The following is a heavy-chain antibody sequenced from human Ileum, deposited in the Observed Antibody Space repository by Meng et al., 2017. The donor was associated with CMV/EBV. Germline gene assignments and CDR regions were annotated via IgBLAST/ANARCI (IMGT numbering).Heavy chain of an antibody. CDR3: ARWGSGMSPTADWFDP. CDR1: GDSMNDYF. D-gene: IGHD2-15*01. V-gene: IGHV4-4*07. Sequence: QVPLQESGPGLVKPSETLSLFCTASGDSMNDYFWTWLRQPAGKGLEWIGRIYSNGATNYNPSLQSRVTMSIDTSKNQFSLKVTSVTAADTAVYYCARWGSGMSPTADWFDPWGQGTLVTVSS. J-gene: IGHJ5*02. CDR2: IYSNGAT.